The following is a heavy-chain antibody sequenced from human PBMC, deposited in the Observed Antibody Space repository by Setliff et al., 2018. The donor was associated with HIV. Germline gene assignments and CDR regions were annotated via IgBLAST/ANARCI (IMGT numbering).Heavy chain of an antibody. CDR1: GFSFSSHW. V-gene: IGHV3-7*04. CDR3: AKDLSRPNSYGFDS. CDR2: INQAGSEI. D-gene: IGHD5-18*01. J-gene: IGHJ4*02. Sequence: PGGSLRLSCAASGFSFSSHWMSWVRQGPGKGPEWVASINQAGSEIHYLDSVKGRLTVSRDNAKNSVYLQLNSLRAEDTALYYCAKDLSRPNSYGFDSWGQGTLVTVSS.